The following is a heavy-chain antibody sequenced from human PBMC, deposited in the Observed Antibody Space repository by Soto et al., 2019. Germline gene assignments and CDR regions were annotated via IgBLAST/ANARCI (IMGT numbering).Heavy chain of an antibody. CDR3: VKDLHPFAY. CDR2: ISASGETT. D-gene: IGHD3-3*02. CDR1: GFTFTTSA. J-gene: IGHJ4*02. Sequence: EVQLLESGGNLVQPGGSLRLSCAGSGFTFTTSAMTWVRQAPGKGLEWVSSISASGETTYYADPAKGRFSISRDNSKNTLYLKMNGLRVEDAALYFCVKDLHPFAYWGQGTLVTVSS. V-gene: IGHV3-23*01.